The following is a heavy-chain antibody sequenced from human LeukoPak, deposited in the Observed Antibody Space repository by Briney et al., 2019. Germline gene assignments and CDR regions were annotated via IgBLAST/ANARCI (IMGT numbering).Heavy chain of an antibody. J-gene: IGHJ3*02. Sequence: GGSLRLSCVGPGFSFGSYEINWVRQAPGKGLEWVSYISDIGTTTHYADSVKGRFTIFRDNAKNSVYLLMDSLMAEDTAIYYCARDRSKVTAYDDALGIWGQGTMVTVSS. CDR2: ISDIGTTT. CDR1: GFSFGSYE. CDR3: ARDRSKVTAYDDALGI. D-gene: IGHD2-21*02. V-gene: IGHV3-48*03.